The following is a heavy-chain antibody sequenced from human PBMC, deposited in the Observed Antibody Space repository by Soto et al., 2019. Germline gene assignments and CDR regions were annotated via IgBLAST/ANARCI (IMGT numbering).Heavy chain of an antibody. Sequence: GGSLRLSCAASGFIFSNYAMSWVRQAPGKGLEWVSGISGSSATTYYPDSVKGRFTISRDNSKNTLYLQINSLSAEDTAIYYCASGDRRGYYQLHYWGPGPPVTVS. CDR3: ASGDRRGYYQLHY. V-gene: IGHV3-23*01. CDR2: ISGSSATT. J-gene: IGHJ4*02. CDR1: GFIFSNYA. D-gene: IGHD3-22*01.